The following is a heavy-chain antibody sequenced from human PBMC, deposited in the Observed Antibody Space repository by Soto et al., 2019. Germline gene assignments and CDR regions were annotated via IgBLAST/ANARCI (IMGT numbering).Heavy chain of an antibody. D-gene: IGHD5-18*01. Sequence: QVHLQQWGAGLLKPSETLSLTCAVYGGSFSGYYCSWIRQSPGKGLEWIGEVHPSGSTNYNPSLTSRVTISVDTSKTQFSLRLSSVTAEDTAGYYCARGTDGYKGGNYWGQGTLVSVSS. CDR2: VHPSGST. J-gene: IGHJ4*01. V-gene: IGHV4-34*01. CDR1: GGSFSGYY. CDR3: ARGTDGYKGGNY.